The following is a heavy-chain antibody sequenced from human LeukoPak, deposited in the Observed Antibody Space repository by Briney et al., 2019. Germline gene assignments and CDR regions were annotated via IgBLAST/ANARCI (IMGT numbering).Heavy chain of an antibody. CDR3: ARDRGVLDD. V-gene: IGHV4-59*01. D-gene: IGHD2-8*02. Sequence: SETLSLTCTVSGGSIGSYYWSWIRQPPGKGLEWIGYISYSGSTNYNPSLKSRVTISVDTSKNQFSLKLSSATAADTAVYFCARDRGVLDDWGQGTLVTVSS. CDR1: GGSIGSYY. J-gene: IGHJ4*02. CDR2: ISYSGST.